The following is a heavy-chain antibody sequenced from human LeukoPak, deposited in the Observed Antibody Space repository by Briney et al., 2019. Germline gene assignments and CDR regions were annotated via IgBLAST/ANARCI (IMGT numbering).Heavy chain of an antibody. Sequence: GGSLRLPCAASGFTFSDYYMSWVRQAPGKGLVWVSRIISDGSNTTYADSVKGRFTISRDNAKNTLYLQMSSLRAEDTAVYYCVRNSYDSSGYYDYWGQGTLVTVSS. CDR2: IISDGSNT. V-gene: IGHV3-74*01. CDR3: VRNSYDSSGYYDY. D-gene: IGHD3-22*01. CDR1: GFTFSDYY. J-gene: IGHJ4*02.